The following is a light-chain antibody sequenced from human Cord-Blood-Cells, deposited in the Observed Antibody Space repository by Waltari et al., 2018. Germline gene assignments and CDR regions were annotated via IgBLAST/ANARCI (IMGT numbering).Light chain of an antibody. CDR1: SSDVGGYNY. J-gene: IGLJ2*01. CDR3: SSYTSSSTLVV. V-gene: IGLV2-14*01. CDR2: DVS. Sequence: QSALTQPASVSGSPGQSITISCTGTSSDVGGYNYVSWYQQHPGKAPKLMIYDVSNRPSGVSNRFSGSKSCSTASLTISGLQAEDEADYYCSSYTSSSTLVVFGGGTKLTVL.